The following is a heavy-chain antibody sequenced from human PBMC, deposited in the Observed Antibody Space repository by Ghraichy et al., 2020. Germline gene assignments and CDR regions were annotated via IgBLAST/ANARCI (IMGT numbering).Heavy chain of an antibody. CDR2: INSDGSST. V-gene: IGHV3-74*01. CDR1: GFTFSSYW. J-gene: IGHJ6*02. CDR3: ASRLPLYSGSYSYYYYGMDV. D-gene: IGHD1-26*01. Sequence: GESLNISCAASGFTFSSYWMHWVRQAPGKGLVWVSRINSDGSSTSYADSVKGRFTISRDNAKNTLYLQMNSLRAEDTAVYYCASRLPLYSGSYSYYYYGMDVWGQGTTVTVSS.